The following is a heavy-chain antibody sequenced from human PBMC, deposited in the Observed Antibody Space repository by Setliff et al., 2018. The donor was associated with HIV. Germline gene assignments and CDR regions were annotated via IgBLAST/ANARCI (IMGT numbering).Heavy chain of an antibody. V-gene: IGHV4-59*11. J-gene: IGHJ4*02. CDR3: ARTGAVTGRKPSLFLGYFDY. Sequence: SETLSLTCSVSGDSIRSHYWCWIRQPPGKGLEWIGCLYYTGATTYNPSVRSRVTMSIGSSKRQFSLRLRSVTTMDTATYYCARTGAVTGRKPSLFLGYFDYWGQGAPVTVSS. D-gene: IGHD3-16*01. CDR2: LYYTGAT. CDR1: GDSIRSHY.